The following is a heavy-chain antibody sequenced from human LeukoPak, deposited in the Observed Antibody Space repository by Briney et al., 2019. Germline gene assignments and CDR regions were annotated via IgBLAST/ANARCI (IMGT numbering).Heavy chain of an antibody. V-gene: IGHV6-1*01. CDR1: VDSVSSNSAA. CDR2: TYYRSKWYN. J-gene: IGHJ6*03. D-gene: IGHD6-19*01. CDR3: ARSIAVAGPWNYYYYMDV. Sequence: SQTLPLTRAISVDSVSSNSAAGNWIRQSPSRGLEWLGRTYYRSKWYNDYAESVKSRITLHPDTSKNQFSLQLKSVTPEDTAVYYCARSIAVAGPWNYYYYMDVWGKGTTVTVSS.